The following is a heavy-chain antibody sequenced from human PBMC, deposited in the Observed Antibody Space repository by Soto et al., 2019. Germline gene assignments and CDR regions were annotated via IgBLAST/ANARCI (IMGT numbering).Heavy chain of an antibody. CDR2: ISGTGRVT. Sequence: EVQLLESGGGLVQPGGSLKLSCAASEFTFSSYAMSWVRQAPGKGLEWVSGISGTGRVTNYAESVKGRFTISRDNPKNTLYLQMNSLRAEDTAVYYCAKDVHYDIVTGIEYFHHWGQGTLVTVS. V-gene: IGHV3-23*01. CDR3: AKDVHYDIVTGIEYFHH. J-gene: IGHJ1*01. CDR1: EFTFSSYA. D-gene: IGHD3-9*01.